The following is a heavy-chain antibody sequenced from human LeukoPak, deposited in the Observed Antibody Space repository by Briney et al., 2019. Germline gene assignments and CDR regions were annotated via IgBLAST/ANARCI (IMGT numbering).Heavy chain of an antibody. Sequence: ASVKVSCKASGYTFTGYYMHWVRQAPGQGLEWMGWINPNSGGTNYAQKFQGGVTMTRDTSISTAYMELSRLRSDDTAVYYCAREEVRGVTLVDYWGQGTLVTVSS. V-gene: IGHV1-2*02. D-gene: IGHD3-10*01. J-gene: IGHJ4*02. CDR2: INPNSGGT. CDR1: GYTFTGYY. CDR3: AREEVRGVTLVDY.